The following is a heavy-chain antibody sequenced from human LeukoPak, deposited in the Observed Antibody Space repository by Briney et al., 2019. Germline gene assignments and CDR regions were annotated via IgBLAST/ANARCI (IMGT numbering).Heavy chain of an antibody. J-gene: IGHJ4*02. D-gene: IGHD5-18*01. CDR1: GFTFSSYA. CDR2: IWYDGSNK. CDR3: ASERVPGYSYGVGGFDY. V-gene: IGHV3-33*08. Sequence: QAGGSLRLSCAASGFTFSSYAMHWVRQAPGKGLEWVAVIWYDGSNKYYADSVKGRFTISRDNSKNTLYLQMNSLRAEDTAVYYCASERVPGYSYGVGGFDYWGQGTLVTVSS.